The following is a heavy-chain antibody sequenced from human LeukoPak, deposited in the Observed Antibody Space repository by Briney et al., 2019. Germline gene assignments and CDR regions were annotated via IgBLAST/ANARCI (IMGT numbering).Heavy chain of an antibody. J-gene: IGHJ3*02. Sequence: PSETLSLTCTVSGGSISSGSYYWSWIRQPAGKGLEWIGRIYTSGSTNYNPSLKSRVTISVDTSKNQFSLKLSSVTAADTAVYYCARVVPLGAFDIWGQGTIVTVSS. CDR1: GGSISSGSYY. V-gene: IGHV4-61*02. CDR3: ARVVPLGAFDI. CDR2: IYTSGST.